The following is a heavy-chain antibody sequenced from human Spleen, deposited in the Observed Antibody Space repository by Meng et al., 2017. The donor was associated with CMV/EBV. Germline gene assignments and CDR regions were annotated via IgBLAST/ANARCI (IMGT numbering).Heavy chain of an antibody. Sequence: HVQLQQWGAGLLKPSETLSLTCAVYGGSFSGYYWSWIRQPPGKGLEWIGEINHSGSTNYNPSLKSRVTISVDTSKNQFSLKLSSVTAADTAVYYCAGYRDTAMVTYWGQGTLVTVSS. CDR3: AGYRDTAMVTY. CDR1: GGSFSGYY. V-gene: IGHV4-34*01. D-gene: IGHD5-18*01. CDR2: INHSGST. J-gene: IGHJ4*02.